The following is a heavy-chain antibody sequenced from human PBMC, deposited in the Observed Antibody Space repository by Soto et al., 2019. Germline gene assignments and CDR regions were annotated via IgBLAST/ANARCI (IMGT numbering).Heavy chain of an antibody. V-gene: IGHV4-39*01. CDR2: IFYSGST. Sequence: SETLSLTCTVSGGFISSSNYYWGWLRQAPGKELEWIGSIFYSGSTYHSPSLKSRVTMSVDTSKAAFSLQMTYVTAADTAVYYCARHRLVSRYFDLWGRGTLVTVSS. J-gene: IGHJ2*01. D-gene: IGHD3-9*01. CDR1: GGFISSSNYY. CDR3: ARHRLVSRYFDL.